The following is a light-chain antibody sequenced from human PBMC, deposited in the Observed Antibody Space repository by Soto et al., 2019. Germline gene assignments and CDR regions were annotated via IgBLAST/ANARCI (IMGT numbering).Light chain of an antibody. CDR1: QSVSSN. CDR2: GAS. V-gene: IGKV3-15*01. J-gene: IGKJ1*01. Sequence: IVMTQSQATLSVYPGERATLSCRASQSVSSNLAWYQQNPGQAPRLLIYGASTRATGIPARFSGSGSGTEFTLTISSLQSEDFAFYYCQQYNNWPPVTFGQGTKVEIK. CDR3: QQYNNWPPVT.